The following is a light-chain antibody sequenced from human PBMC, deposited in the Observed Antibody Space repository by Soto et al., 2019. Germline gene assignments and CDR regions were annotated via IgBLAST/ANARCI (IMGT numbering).Light chain of an antibody. CDR3: QQYESYWT. V-gene: IGKV1-39*01. CDR2: AAS. Sequence: DIHMTRAPSSLSASVSDIVATAGLGSQSISSYLNWYQQKPGKAPKLLIYAASSLQSGVPSRFSGSGSGTDFTLTISSLQPDDFASYHCQQYESYWTFGQGTKV. J-gene: IGKJ1*01. CDR1: QSISSY.